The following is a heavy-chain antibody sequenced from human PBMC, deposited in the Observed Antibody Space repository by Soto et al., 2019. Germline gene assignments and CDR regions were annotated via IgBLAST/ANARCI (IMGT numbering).Heavy chain of an antibody. CDR3: ARGGNRYSNTASGVGGFDF. V-gene: IGHV4-59*01. J-gene: IGHJ4*02. D-gene: IGHD1-26*01. Sequence: SETLSLTCTVSGVSISSSYWSWIRQSPGTGLEWVGYIYYTGTTNYNPSLKRRVTISLDTAKNQFSLNVNSLTTADTAVYFCARGGNRYSNTASGVGGFDFWGQGTLVTVSS. CDR2: IYYTGTT. CDR1: GVSISSSY.